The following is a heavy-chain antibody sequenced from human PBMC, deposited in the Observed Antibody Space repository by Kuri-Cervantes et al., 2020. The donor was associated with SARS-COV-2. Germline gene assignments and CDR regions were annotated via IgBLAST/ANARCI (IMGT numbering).Heavy chain of an antibody. J-gene: IGHJ4*02. V-gene: IGHV3-49*04. CDR3: TRYDFWSATHFDY. CDR1: GFTFGDYA. Sequence: GSLKISCTASGFTFGDYAMSWVRQAPGKGLEWVGFIKSKAYGGTTEYAASVKGRFTISRDDSKSIAYLQMNSLKTEDTAVYYCTRYDFWSATHFDYWGQGTLVTVSS. CDR2: IKSKAYGGTT. D-gene: IGHD3-3*01.